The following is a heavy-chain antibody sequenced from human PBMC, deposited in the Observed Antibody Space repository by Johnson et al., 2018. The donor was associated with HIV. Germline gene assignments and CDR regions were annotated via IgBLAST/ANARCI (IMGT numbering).Heavy chain of an antibody. Sequence: QVQLVESGGGVVQPGRSLRLSCAASGFTFSSYGMHWVRQAPGKGLEWVAVISYDGSNKYYADSVKGRFTISRDNSKNTLYLQMNSLRPEDTAMYYCARTRRRVGAKPWGAFDIWGQGTAVTVSS. CDR3: ARTRRRVGAKPWGAFDI. V-gene: IGHV3-30*03. D-gene: IGHD1-26*01. CDR1: GFTFSSYG. CDR2: ISYDGSNK. J-gene: IGHJ3*02.